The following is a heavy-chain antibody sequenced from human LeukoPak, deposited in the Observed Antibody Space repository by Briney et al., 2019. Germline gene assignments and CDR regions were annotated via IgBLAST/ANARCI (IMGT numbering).Heavy chain of an antibody. D-gene: IGHD2-15*01. J-gene: IGHJ4*02. Sequence: GRSLTLSCTASGFTLSRFAMHWVRQAPGKGLEWLGHMSDDGSEKHYVDSVRGRFTISRDSSKNTLYLEMTSLRTEDTAVYYCAREADSGYYRTVDYWGQGTMVTVS. CDR3: AREADSGYYRTVDY. CDR1: GFTLSRFA. V-gene: IGHV3-30-3*01. CDR2: MSDDGSEK.